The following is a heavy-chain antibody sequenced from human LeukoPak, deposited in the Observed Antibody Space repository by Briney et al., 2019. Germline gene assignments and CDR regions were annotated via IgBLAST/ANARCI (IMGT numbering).Heavy chain of an antibody. CDR2: SRNKGFISTT. V-gene: IGHV3-72*01. D-gene: IGHD3-10*01. Sequence: GPCLRLSCAASGFTFSDLYIDWVRQAPGKGLEWVGRSRNKGFISTTAYAASVKGRFTISRDDSKNSVHLQMNGLKIEDTAVYYCATHSYNEDYWGQGTLVTVSS. CDR1: GFTFSDLY. CDR3: ATHSYNEDY. J-gene: IGHJ4*02.